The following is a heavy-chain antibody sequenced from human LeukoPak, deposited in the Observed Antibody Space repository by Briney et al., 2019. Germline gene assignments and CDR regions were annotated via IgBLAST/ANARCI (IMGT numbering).Heavy chain of an antibody. CDR2: INSDGSST. D-gene: IGHD2/OR15-2a*01. Sequence: GGSLRLSCAASGFTFSSYWMHWVRQAPGKGLVWVSRINSDGSSTSYADSVKGRFTISRDNAKNTLYLQMNSLRAEDTAVYYCANLRWTTYYFDYWGQGTLVTVSS. V-gene: IGHV3-74*01. CDR1: GFTFSSYW. J-gene: IGHJ4*02. CDR3: ANLRWTTYYFDY.